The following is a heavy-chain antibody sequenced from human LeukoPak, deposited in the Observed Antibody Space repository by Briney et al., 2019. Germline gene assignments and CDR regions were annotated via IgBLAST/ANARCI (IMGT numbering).Heavy chain of an antibody. J-gene: IGHJ4*02. Sequence: ASVTVSCKVSGYTLTELSMHWVRQAPGKGLEWMGGFDPEDGETIYAQKFQGRVTMTEDTSTDTAYMELSSLRSEDTAVYYCATLGGYCSSTSCLITDYWGQGTLVTVSS. V-gene: IGHV1-24*01. CDR1: GYTLTELS. D-gene: IGHD2-2*01. CDR2: FDPEDGET. CDR3: ATLGGYCSSTSCLITDY.